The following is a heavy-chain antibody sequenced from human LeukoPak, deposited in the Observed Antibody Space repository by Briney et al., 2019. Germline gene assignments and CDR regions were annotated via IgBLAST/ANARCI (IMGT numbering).Heavy chain of an antibody. D-gene: IGHD3-3*01. Sequence: GGSLRLSCAASGFTFSNYGMTWVRQAPGKGLEWVGRIKSKTDGGTTDYAPPVKGRFTISRDDSKNTLYLQMNSLKTEDTSVYYCTKMVREGFYDFWSGYFYYYYMDVWGKGTTVTVSS. CDR2: IKSKTDGGTT. CDR3: TKMVREGFYDFWSGYFYYYYMDV. CDR1: GFTFSNYG. J-gene: IGHJ6*03. V-gene: IGHV3-15*01.